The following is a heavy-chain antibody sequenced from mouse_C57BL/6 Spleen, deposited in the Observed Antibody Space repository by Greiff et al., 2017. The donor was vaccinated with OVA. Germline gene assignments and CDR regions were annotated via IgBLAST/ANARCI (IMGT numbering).Heavy chain of an antibody. J-gene: IGHJ3*01. Sequence: VQLQQSVAELVRPGASVKLSCTASGFNIKNTYMHWVKQRPEQGLEWIGRIDPANGNTKYAPKFQGKATITADTSFNTAYLQLSSLTSEDTAIYYGARSDYGSQAWFAYWGQGTLVTVSA. CDR3: ARSDYGSQAWFAY. CDR1: GFNIKNTY. D-gene: IGHD1-1*01. V-gene: IGHV14-3*01. CDR2: IDPANGNT.